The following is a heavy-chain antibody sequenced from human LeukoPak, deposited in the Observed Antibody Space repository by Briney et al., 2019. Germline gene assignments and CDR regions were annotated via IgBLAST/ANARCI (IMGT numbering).Heavy chain of an antibody. CDR1: GYTFTSYG. Sequence: ASVKVSCKASGYTFTSYGISWVRQAPGQGLEWMGWISAKKGNTDYAQKLQGRVTMTTDTSTSTAYMELRSLRSDDTAVYYCARGPQLLWFGDSAFDIWGQGTMVTVSS. J-gene: IGHJ3*02. D-gene: IGHD3-10*01. CDR3: ARGPQLLWFGDSAFDI. V-gene: IGHV1-18*01. CDR2: ISAKKGNT.